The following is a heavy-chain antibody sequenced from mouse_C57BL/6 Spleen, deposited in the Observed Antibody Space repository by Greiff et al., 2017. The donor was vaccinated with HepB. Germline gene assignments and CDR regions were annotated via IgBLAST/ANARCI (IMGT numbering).Heavy chain of an antibody. CDR3: ATYGYGAMDY. Sequence: QVQLQQSGAELARPGDSVKMSCKASGYTFTSYTMHWVKQRPGQGLEWIGYINPSSGYTKYNQKFKDKATLTADKSSSTAYMQLSSLTSEDSAVYYCATYGYGAMDYWGQGTSVTVSS. J-gene: IGHJ4*01. CDR2: INPSSGYT. V-gene: IGHV1-4*01. D-gene: IGHD2-2*01. CDR1: GYTFTSYT.